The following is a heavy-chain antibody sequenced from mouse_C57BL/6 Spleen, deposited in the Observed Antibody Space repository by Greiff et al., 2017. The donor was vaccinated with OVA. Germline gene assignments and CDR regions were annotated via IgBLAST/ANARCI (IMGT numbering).Heavy chain of an antibody. J-gene: IGHJ2*01. D-gene: IGHD1-1*01. Sequence: EVKVEESGGGLVQPKGSLKLSCAASGFSFNTYAMNWVRQAPGKGLEWVARIRSKSNNYATYYADSVKDRFTISRDDSESMLYLQMNNLKTEDTAMYYCVRHGSALDYWGQGTTLTVSS. V-gene: IGHV10-1*01. CDR3: VRHGSALDY. CDR1: GFSFNTYA. CDR2: IRSKSNNYAT.